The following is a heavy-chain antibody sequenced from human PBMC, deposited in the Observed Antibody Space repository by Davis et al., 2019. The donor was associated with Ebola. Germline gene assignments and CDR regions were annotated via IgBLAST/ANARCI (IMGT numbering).Heavy chain of an antibody. CDR2: IIPILGIA. V-gene: IGHV1-69*04. CDR1: GYTFTSYD. CDR3: ARSGASNWFDP. Sequence: SVKVSCKASGYTFTSYDISWVRQAPGQGLEWMGRIIPILGIANYAQKFQGRVTITADKSTSTAYMELRSLRSDDTAVYYCARSGASNWFDPWGQGTLVTVSS. J-gene: IGHJ5*02. D-gene: IGHD3-10*01.